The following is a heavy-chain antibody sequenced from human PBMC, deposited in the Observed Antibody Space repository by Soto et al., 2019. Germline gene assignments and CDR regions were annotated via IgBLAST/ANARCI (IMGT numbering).Heavy chain of an antibody. D-gene: IGHD1-1*01. CDR2: TYYSGST. CDR3: ARSGMATTLVDY. J-gene: IGHJ4*02. V-gene: IGHV4-59*01. Sequence: SATLSLTCTVSGGSISSYYWSWIRQPPGKGLEWIGYTYYSGSTNYNPSLKSRVTISVDTSKNQFSLKLSSVTAADTSVYYCARSGMATTLVDYWGQGTLVTVSS. CDR1: GGSISSYY.